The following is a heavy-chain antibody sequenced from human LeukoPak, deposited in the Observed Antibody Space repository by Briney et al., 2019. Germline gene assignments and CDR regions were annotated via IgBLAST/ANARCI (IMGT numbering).Heavy chain of an antibody. CDR2: SHYSGSN. V-gene: IGHV4-59*08. CDR1: GGSLSYYS. J-gene: IGHJ4*02. CDR3: VRQKAVKADLES. Sequence: SETLSLTCTVSGGSLSYYSWSWFRQSPGKTLEWIGNSHYSGSNTYNPSLESRLSMSVDTSKNQFSLTLRSATAADTAVYYCVRQKAVKADLESWGQGTLVTVAS. D-gene: IGHD6-19*01.